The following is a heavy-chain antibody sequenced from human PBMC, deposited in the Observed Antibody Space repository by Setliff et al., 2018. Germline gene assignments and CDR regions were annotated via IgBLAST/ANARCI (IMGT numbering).Heavy chain of an antibody. Sequence: ASVKVSCKASGFTFTYFGISWVRLAPGQGLEWIGWISGHNGKTMYAQKFQDRVALTTDTGSDTAYMELRNLRSDDAAIYYCAKEPAISLTEAIRRSYYDYALDVWGQGTTVTVS. CDR3: AKEPAISLTEAIRRSYYDYALDV. D-gene: IGHD3-9*01. CDR2: ISGHNGKT. CDR1: GFTFTYFG. J-gene: IGHJ6*02. V-gene: IGHV1-18*01.